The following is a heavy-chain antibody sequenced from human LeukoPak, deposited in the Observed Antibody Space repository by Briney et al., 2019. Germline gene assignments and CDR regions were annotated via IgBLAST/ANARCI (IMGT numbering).Heavy chain of an antibody. CDR2: ISSSGSTI. V-gene: IGHV3-48*03. J-gene: IGHJ6*03. D-gene: IGHD6-13*01. CDR1: GFTFSSYE. Sequence: GGSLRLSCAASGFTFSSYEMNWVRQAPGKGLEWVSYISSSGSTIYYADSVKGRFTISRDNAKNSLYLQMNSLRAEDTAVYYCARDATTEVGTVYMDVWGKGTTVTISS. CDR3: ARDATTEVGTVYMDV.